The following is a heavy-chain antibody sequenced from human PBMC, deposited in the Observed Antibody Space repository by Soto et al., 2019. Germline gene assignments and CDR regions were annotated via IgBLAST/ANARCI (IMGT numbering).Heavy chain of an antibody. CDR1: GGSISSSTYY. D-gene: IGHD4-17*01. CDR2: IYYSGST. V-gene: IGHV4-39*01. Sequence: QPQLQESGPGLVKPSETLSLTCTVSGGSISSSTYYWGWIRQPPGKGLEWIGSIYYSGSTYYNPPLNSRVTKSVGTSKNQFALKLTTVTAADTAVYYCARHLRWVEGGRYYFDYWGQGTLVTVSS. CDR3: ARHLRWVEGGRYYFDY. J-gene: IGHJ4*02.